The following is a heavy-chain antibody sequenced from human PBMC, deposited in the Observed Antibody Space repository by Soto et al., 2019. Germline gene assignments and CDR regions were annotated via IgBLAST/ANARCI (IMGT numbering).Heavy chain of an antibody. CDR1: GFTFSNYD. Sequence: PGGSLRLSCSASGFTFSNYDMVWVRQAPGKGLEYISAITSHGHITYYADSVKGRFTISRDNSKNTLSLQMSSLRGDDTAMYYCARSGIVATITALGYYYGMDVWGQGTTVTVSS. D-gene: IGHD5-12*01. CDR3: ARSGIVATITALGYYYGMDV. CDR2: ITSHGHIT. J-gene: IGHJ6*02. V-gene: IGHV3-64D*06.